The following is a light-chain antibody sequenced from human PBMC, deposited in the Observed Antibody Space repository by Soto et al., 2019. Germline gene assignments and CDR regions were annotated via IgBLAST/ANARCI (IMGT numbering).Light chain of an antibody. J-gene: IGKJ4*01. CDR2: GSS. CDR1: ENVGTN. CDR3: QQYNNWGLS. Sequence: IVMTQSPATLSVSPGEGVTLSCRASENVGTNLAWYQQKPGQAPRLLMYGSSTRATGIPATFSGSGSGTEFTITISSLQSEESAVYYCQQYNNWGLSFGGGTRVEIK. V-gene: IGKV3D-15*01.